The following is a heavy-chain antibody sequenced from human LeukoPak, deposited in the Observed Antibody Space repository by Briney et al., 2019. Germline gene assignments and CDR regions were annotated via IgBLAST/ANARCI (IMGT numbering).Heavy chain of an antibody. V-gene: IGHV1-69*13. D-gene: IGHD3-3*01. CDR2: IIPIFGTA. Sequence: WASVKVSCKASGGTFSSYAISWVRQAPGQGLEWMGGIIPIFGTANYAQEFQGRVTITADESTSTAYVELSSLRSEDTAVYYCARASPYYDYFDYWGQGTLVTVSS. CDR1: GGTFSSYA. CDR3: ARASPYYDYFDY. J-gene: IGHJ4*02.